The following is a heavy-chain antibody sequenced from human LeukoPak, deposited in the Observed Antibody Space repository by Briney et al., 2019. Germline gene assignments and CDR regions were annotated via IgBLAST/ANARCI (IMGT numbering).Heavy chain of an antibody. CDR1: GCXFSSYE. V-gene: IGHV3-48*03. CDR2: ISSRGDTI. CDR3: ARGYASAWCDH. Sequence: GGALTLSCPGSGCXFSSYEINWVRQAPGKELEGISYISSRGDTIYYADSVRGRFTLYRDNAKNSLYLQMNSLRVEDTAVYYCARGYASAWCDHWGQGALVTVSS. J-gene: IGHJ5*02. D-gene: IGHD6-19*01.